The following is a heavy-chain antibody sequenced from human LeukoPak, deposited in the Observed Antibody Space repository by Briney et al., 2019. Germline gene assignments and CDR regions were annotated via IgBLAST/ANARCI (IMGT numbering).Heavy chain of an antibody. CDR1: GGSFSGYY. Sequence: SETLSLTCAVYGGSFSGYYWSWIRQSPGKGLEWIGETYHSGSANYNSSLKSRVTISLDTSKNQFSLKLSSVTAADTAVYYCARGSRVGPTPYFDYWGQGTLVTVSS. CDR2: TYHSGSA. CDR3: ARGSRVGPTPYFDY. D-gene: IGHD1-26*01. J-gene: IGHJ4*02. V-gene: IGHV4-34*01.